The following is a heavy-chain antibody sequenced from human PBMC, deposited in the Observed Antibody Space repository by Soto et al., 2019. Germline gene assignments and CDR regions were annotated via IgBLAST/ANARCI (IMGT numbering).Heavy chain of an antibody. CDR1: GGSISSGDYY. J-gene: IGHJ5*02. CDR2: IYYSGST. Sequence: SETLSLTCTVSGGSISSGDYYWSWIRQPPGKGLEWIGYIYYSGSTYYNPSLKSRVTISVDTSKNQFSLKLSSVTAADTAVYYCARARGGYCSSTSCYITCWFDAWGQGTLVTVSS. V-gene: IGHV4-30-4*01. CDR3: ARARGGYCSSTSCYITCWFDA. D-gene: IGHD2-2*02.